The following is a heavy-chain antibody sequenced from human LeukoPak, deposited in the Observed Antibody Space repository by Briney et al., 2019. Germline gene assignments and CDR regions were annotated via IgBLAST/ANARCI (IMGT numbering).Heavy chain of an antibody. CDR3: ASRPDQHLLYYFDY. V-gene: IGHV1-18*01. J-gene: IGHJ4*02. Sequence: ASVKVSCKASGYTFTSYGISWVRQAPGQGLEWMGWISAYNGNTNYAQKLQGRVTMTTDTSTSTAYMELRSLRSDDTAVYYCASRPDQHLLYYFDYWGQGALVTVPS. CDR1: GYTFTSYG. CDR2: ISAYNGNT. D-gene: IGHD2-15*01.